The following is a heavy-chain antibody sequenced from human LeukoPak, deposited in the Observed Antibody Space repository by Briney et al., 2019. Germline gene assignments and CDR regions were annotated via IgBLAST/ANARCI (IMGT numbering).Heavy chain of an antibody. J-gene: IGHJ4*02. CDR2: IYHSGST. CDR3: ARGSGSHDY. D-gene: IGHD1-26*01. Sequence: PSETLSLTCAVSGYSISSGYYWGWIRPPPGKGLEWIGSIYHSGSTYYNPSLESRVTISVDTSKNQFSLKLSSVTAADTAVYYCARGSGSHDYWGQGTLVTVSS. CDR1: GYSISSGYY. V-gene: IGHV4-38-2*01.